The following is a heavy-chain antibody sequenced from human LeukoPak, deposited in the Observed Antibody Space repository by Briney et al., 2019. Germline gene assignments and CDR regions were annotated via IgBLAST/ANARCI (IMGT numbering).Heavy chain of an antibody. J-gene: IGHJ6*03. Sequence: GESLKISCKGSGYTFTNYWIGWVRQMPGKGLEWMGIIYPGDSDTRYSPSFQGQVTISADKSISTAYLQWSSLKASDTAMYYCARHEMYSSYYMDVWGKGTTVTVSS. V-gene: IGHV5-51*01. CDR2: IYPGDSDT. D-gene: IGHD6-19*01. CDR3: ARHEMYSSYYMDV. CDR1: GYTFTNYW.